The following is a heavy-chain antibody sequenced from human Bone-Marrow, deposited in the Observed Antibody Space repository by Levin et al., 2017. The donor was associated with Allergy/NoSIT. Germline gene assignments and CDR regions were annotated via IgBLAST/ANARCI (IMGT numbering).Heavy chain of an antibody. CDR2: ISTGSGTT. D-gene: IGHD1-1*01. CDR1: GFTFSSYS. V-gene: IGHV3-48*02. CDR3: AKMSNDYKVY. J-gene: IGHJ4*02. Sequence: GGSLRLSCTASGFTFSSYSMNWARQAPGKGLEWVSYISTGSGTTYYADSVKGRFTISRDNAKNSLYLQMHSLRDKDTAIYYCAKMSNDYKVYWGQGTLVTVSS.